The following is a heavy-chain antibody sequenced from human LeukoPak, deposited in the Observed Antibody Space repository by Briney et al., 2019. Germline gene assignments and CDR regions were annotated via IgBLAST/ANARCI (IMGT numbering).Heavy chain of an antibody. D-gene: IGHD1-26*01. CDR3: ARIVTSGSYYHVDY. CDR2: IDWDDDK. V-gene: IGHV2-70*11. Sequence: SGPTLVNPTQTLTLTCTFSGFSLSTSGMCVSWIRQPPGKALEWLARIDWDDDKYYSTSLKTRLTIPKDTSKNQVVLTMTNMDPVDTATYYCARIVTSGSYYHVDYWGQGTLVTVSS. CDR1: GFSLSTSGMC. J-gene: IGHJ4*02.